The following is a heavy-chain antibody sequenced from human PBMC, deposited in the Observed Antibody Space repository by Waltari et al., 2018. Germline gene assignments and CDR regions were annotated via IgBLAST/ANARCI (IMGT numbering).Heavy chain of an antibody. J-gene: IGHJ3*02. CDR3: AKDTAWAVAAAFDI. CDR2: LTGSGGTT. Sequence: EVQLLESGGGLVQPGGSLRLSCAASGFTFSNYAMGWVRQAPGKGLEWVSALTGSGGTTYYADSVKGRFTISRDNSKNTLYLQVNSLRAEDTAVYYCAKDTAWAVAAAFDIWGQGTMVTVSS. V-gene: IGHV3-23*01. D-gene: IGHD6-19*01. CDR1: GFTFSNYA.